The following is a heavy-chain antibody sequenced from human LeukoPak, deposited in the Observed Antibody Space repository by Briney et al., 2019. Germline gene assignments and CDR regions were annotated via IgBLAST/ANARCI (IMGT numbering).Heavy chain of an antibody. V-gene: IGHV4-34*01. Sequence: PSETLSLTCAVYGGSLSGYSWSWIRQPPGKGLEWIGEINHSGSTNYNPSLKSRVTISVDTSKNQFSLKLSSVTAADTAVYYCASQTSPDQSQFDYWGQGTLVTVSS. J-gene: IGHJ4*02. CDR1: GGSLSGYS. D-gene: IGHD1-14*01. CDR3: ASQTSPDQSQFDY. CDR2: INHSGST.